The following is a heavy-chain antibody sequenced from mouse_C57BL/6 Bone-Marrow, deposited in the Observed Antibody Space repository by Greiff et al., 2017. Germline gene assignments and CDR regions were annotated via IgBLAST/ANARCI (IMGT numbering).Heavy chain of an antibody. CDR2: IYPGNSDT. J-gene: IGHJ2*01. V-gene: IGHV1-5*01. D-gene: IGHD4-1*01. Sequence: VQLQQSGTVLARPGASVKMSCKTSGYTFTSYWMHWVKQRPGQGLEWIGAIYPGNSDTSYNQKFKGKAKLTAVTSASTAYMELSSLTNEDSAVYYCTRTGENWAYYYDDWGQGTTLTVSS. CDR3: TRTGENWAYYYDD. CDR1: GYTFTSYW.